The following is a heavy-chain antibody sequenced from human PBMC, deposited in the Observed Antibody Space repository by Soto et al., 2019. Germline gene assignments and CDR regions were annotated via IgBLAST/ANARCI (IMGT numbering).Heavy chain of an antibody. CDR3: ARDGSSGWYIYFDY. CDR2: INHSGST. Sequence: PSETLSLTCAVYGGSFSGYYWSWIRQPPGKGLEWIGEINHSGSTNYNPSLKSRVTISVDTSKNQFSLKLSSVTAADTAVYYCARDGSSGWYIYFDYWGQGTLVTVSS. D-gene: IGHD6-19*01. V-gene: IGHV4-34*01. CDR1: GGSFSGYY. J-gene: IGHJ4*02.